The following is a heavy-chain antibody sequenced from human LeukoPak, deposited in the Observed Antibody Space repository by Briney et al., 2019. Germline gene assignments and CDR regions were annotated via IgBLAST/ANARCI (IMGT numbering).Heavy chain of an antibody. J-gene: IGHJ6*02. Sequence: SETLSLNCTVSGGSISSGGYYWSWIRQHPGKGLEWIGYIYYSGSTYYNPSLKSRVTISVDTSKNQFSLKLSSVTAADTAVYYCARDSRGCSSTSCYSYGMDVWGQGTTVTVSS. CDR2: IYYSGST. V-gene: IGHV4-31*03. CDR3: ARDSRGCSSTSCYSYGMDV. CDR1: GGSISSGGYY. D-gene: IGHD2-2*01.